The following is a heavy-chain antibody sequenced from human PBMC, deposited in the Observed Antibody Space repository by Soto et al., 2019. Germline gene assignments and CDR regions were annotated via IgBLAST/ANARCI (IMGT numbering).Heavy chain of an antibody. D-gene: IGHD3-16*01. V-gene: IGHV1-2*04. CDR1: GSSFTGYY. Sequence: SVKVSSTTSGSSFTGYYMHWGRQAAGQGLEWMGWINPNSGGTNYAQKFQCWVTMTRDTSISTAYMELSRLRSDDTAVYYCARCTGGVRGEEYGRGGWRQKTTGSV. J-gene: IGHJ6*02. CDR2: INPNSGGT. CDR3: ARCTGGVRGEEYGRGG.